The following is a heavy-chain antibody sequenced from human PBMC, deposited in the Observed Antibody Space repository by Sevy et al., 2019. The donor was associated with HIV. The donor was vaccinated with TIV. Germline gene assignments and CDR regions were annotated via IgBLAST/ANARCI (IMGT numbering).Heavy chain of an antibody. CDR2: ISYDGSNK. J-gene: IGHJ6*02. V-gene: IGHV3-30*04. CDR1: GFTFSSYA. CDR3: ARDKRSQWWLLYYYGMDV. D-gene: IGHD2-15*01. Sequence: GGSLRLSCAASGFTFSSYAMHWVRQAPGKGLEWVAVISYDGSNKYYADSVKGRFTISRDNSKNTLYLQMNSLRAEDMAVYYCARDKRSQWWLLYYYGMDVWGQGTTVTVSS.